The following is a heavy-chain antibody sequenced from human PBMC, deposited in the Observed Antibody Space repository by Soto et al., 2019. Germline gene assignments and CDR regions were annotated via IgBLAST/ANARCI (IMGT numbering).Heavy chain of an antibody. D-gene: IGHD6-19*01. Sequence: GESLKISCKGSGYSFPSYWIAWVRQMPGRGLEWMGIIFPADSETRYSPSFQGQVTISADTSINTAYLQWNSLKASDTAIYYCTRVEVDGPSRWLVRSSNYFDPWGQGTLVTVSS. J-gene: IGHJ5*02. CDR2: IFPADSET. CDR1: GYSFPSYW. CDR3: TRVEVDGPSRWLVRSSNYFDP. V-gene: IGHV5-51*01.